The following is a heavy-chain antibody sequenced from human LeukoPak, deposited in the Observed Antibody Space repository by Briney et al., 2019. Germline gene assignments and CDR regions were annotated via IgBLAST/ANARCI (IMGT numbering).Heavy chain of an antibody. CDR1: GFSFSTYS. Sequence: GGSLRLSCAASGFSFSTYSMNWVRQAPGKGLEWVSSISGSDGTTYYADSVKGRFTISRDNSKYTLSLQMNSLRTEDTAVYYCAKVDNWKYGHHDFWGQGTLVTVSS. CDR3: AKVDNWKYGHHDF. V-gene: IGHV3-23*01. J-gene: IGHJ4*02. CDR2: ISGSDGTT. D-gene: IGHD1-1*01.